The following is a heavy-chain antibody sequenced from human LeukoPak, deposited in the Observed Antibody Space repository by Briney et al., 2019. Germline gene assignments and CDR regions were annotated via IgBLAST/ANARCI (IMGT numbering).Heavy chain of an antibody. J-gene: IGHJ4*02. CDR2: LSWDGDN. CDR3: VHMSCRGGSCYSAWVFDY. D-gene: IGHD2-15*01. V-gene: IGHV2-5*02. Sequence: SGPTLVKPTQTLTPTCTFSGFSLSTSGVGVDWIRQPPGKALEWLALLSWDGDNRFSPSLKSRLTITKDTSKNQVVLTMSNMDPVDTATYYCVHMSCRGGSCYSAWVFDYWGQGTLVTVSS. CDR1: GFSLSTSGVG.